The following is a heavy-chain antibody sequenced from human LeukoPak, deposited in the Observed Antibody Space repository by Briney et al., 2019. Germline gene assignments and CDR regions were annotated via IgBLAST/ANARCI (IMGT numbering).Heavy chain of an antibody. J-gene: IGHJ4*02. CDR2: IKLDGSEK. Sequence: GGSLRPSCAASGFTFSSYEMNWVRQAPGKGLECVATIKLDGSEKYYVDSVKGRFTTSRDNTKNSLYLQMNSLRAEDTGVYYCARDVLVRPLRYYFDFWGQGALVTVSS. V-gene: IGHV3-7*01. CDR3: ARDVLVRPLRYYFDF. CDR1: GFTFSSYE. D-gene: IGHD1-1*01.